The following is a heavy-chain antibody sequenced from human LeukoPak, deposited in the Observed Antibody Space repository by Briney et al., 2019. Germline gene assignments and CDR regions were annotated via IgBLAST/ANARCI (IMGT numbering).Heavy chain of an antibody. CDR3: ASMYYYGSGSYLPFDY. J-gene: IGHJ4*02. CDR2: IKQDGCEK. D-gene: IGHD3-10*01. Sequence: GGSLRLSCAASGFTFSSYWMSWVRQAPGKGLEWVANIKQDGCEKYYVDSVKGRFTISRDNAKNSLYLQMNSLRAEDTAVYYCASMYYYGSGSYLPFDYWGQGTLVTVSS. CDR1: GFTFSSYW. V-gene: IGHV3-7*03.